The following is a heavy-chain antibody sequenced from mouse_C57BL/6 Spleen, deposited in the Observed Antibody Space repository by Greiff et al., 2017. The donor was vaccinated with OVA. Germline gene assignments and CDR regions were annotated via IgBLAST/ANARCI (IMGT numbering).Heavy chain of an antibody. CDR2: IDPETGGT. CDR3: TRGFGIYYAMDY. J-gene: IGHJ4*01. D-gene: IGHD4-1*01. Sequence: VKLQESGAELVRPGASVTLSCKASGYTFTDYEMHWVKQTPVHGLEWIGAIDPETGGTAYNQKFKGKAILTADKSSSTAYMELRSLTSEDSAVYYCTRGFGIYYAMDYWGQGTSVTVSS. CDR1: GYTFTDYE. V-gene: IGHV1-15*01.